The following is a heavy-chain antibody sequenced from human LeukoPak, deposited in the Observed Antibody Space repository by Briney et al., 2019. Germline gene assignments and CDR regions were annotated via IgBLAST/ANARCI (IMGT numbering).Heavy chain of an antibody. CDR2: ISAYNGNT. J-gene: IGHJ4*02. Sequence: GASVKVSCKASGYTFTSYGISWVRQAPGQGLEWMGWISAYNGNTNYAQKLQGRGTMTTDTSTSTAYMELSSLRSEDTAVYYCATVAAAGRHPKINHDYWGQGTLVTVSS. V-gene: IGHV1-18*01. CDR3: ATVAAAGRHPKINHDY. CDR1: GYTFTSYG. D-gene: IGHD6-13*01.